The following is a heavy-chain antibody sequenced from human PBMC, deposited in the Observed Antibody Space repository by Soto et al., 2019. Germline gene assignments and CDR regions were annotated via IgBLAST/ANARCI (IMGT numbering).Heavy chain of an antibody. D-gene: IGHD2-15*01. CDR2: IYYSGST. CDR3: ARGGYCSGGSCYPPAWYMDV. V-gene: IGHV4-59*08. Sequence: SETLSLSCTVSGSSISSYYWSWIRQPPGKGLEWIGYIYYSGSTNYNPSLKSRVTISVDTSKNQFSLKLSSVTAADTAVYYCARGGYCSGGSCYPPAWYMDVWGKGTTVTVSS. J-gene: IGHJ6*03. CDR1: GSSISSYY.